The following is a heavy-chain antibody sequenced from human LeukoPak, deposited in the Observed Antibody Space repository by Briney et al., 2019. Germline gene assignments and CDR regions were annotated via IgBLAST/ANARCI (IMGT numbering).Heavy chain of an antibody. CDR2: IYPGDSET. CDR1: GYSFTSYW. D-gene: IGHD6-6*01. J-gene: IGHJ4*02. CDR3: TRQTAAGRPDF. Sequence: GESLKISCKGSGYSFTSYWIGWVRQMPGRGLEWMGIIYPGDSETRYSPSFQGQVTISADKSTSTAFLQWSSLKASDTAMYYCTRQTAAGRPDFWGQGTLVTVSS. V-gene: IGHV5-51*01.